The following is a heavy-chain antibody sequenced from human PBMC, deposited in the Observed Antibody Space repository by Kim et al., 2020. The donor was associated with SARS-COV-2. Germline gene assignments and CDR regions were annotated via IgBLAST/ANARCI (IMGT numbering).Heavy chain of an antibody. V-gene: IGHV3-9*01. J-gene: IGHJ2*01. CDR1: GFIFDDYG. D-gene: IGHD6-13*01. CDR3: AKEAGYSSSWFRYFDL. CDR2: ISWNSGSI. Sequence: GGSLRLSCAASGFIFDDYGMHWVRQAPGKGLEWVLGISWNSGSIGYADSVKGRFTISRDNAKNSLNLQMNSLRAEDTALYYCAKEAGYSSSWFRYFDLWGRGTLVTVSS.